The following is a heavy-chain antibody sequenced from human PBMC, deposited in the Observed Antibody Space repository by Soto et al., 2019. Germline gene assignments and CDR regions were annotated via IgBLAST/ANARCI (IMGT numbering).Heavy chain of an antibody. Sequence: DVQLVESGGGLVQPGGSLRLSCAASGFTFRSYSMNWVRQAPGKGLDWLSYISSSSSTIYYADSVKGRFTISRDNAKNSLFLQMNSLRADDTAMYYCARGGTIAVTTIGDYWGQGTLVTVSS. V-gene: IGHV3-48*01. CDR2: ISSSSSTI. J-gene: IGHJ4*01. CDR3: ARGGTIAVTTIGDY. D-gene: IGHD5-12*01. CDR1: GFTFRSYS.